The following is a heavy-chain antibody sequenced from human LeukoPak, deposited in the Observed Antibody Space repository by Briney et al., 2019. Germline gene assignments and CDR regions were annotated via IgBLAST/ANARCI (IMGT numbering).Heavy chain of an antibody. CDR3: ARPSSGNYARSES. V-gene: IGHV3-21*05. CDR1: GFTFSTFN. D-gene: IGHD1-26*01. J-gene: IGHJ5*02. CDR2: ISRDSTYK. Sequence: GGSLRLSCAASGFTFSTFNMNWVRQAPGKGLEWVSFISRDSTYKYYADSVKGRFTNSRDDANNTLYLQMNSLRAEDTAVYYCARPSSGNYARSESWGQGTLVTVSS.